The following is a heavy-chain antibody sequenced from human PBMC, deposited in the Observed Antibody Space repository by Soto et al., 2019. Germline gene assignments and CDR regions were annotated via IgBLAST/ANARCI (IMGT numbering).Heavy chain of an antibody. Sequence: VSVKVSCKASGYTFTGYYMHWVRQAPGQGLERMGWIIPNSGAVNYAQNFQGSVTITRDTSISTACMELRRLRSDEAAVHYCARDPITRSRGGIPHFDYRGQGTLVAVSS. CDR2: IIPNSGAV. CDR3: ARDPITRSRGGIPHFDY. D-gene: IGHD3-10*01. CDR1: GYTFTGYY. J-gene: IGHJ4*02. V-gene: IGHV1-2*02.